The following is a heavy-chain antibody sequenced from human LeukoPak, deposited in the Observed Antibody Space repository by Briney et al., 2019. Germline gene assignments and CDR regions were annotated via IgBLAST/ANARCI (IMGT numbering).Heavy chain of an antibody. CDR2: ISDSSSYT. J-gene: IGHJ4*02. D-gene: IGHD3-22*01. Sequence: GGSLRLSCAASGFTFRDYYMSCICQAPGKGLEWVSYISDSSSYTKYADSVKGRFTISRDNAKNSLYLQMNSLRVEDTAVYYCARPGSAYSVEYWGQGTLVTVSS. V-gene: IGHV3-11*03. CDR1: GFTFRDYY. CDR3: ARPGSAYSVEY.